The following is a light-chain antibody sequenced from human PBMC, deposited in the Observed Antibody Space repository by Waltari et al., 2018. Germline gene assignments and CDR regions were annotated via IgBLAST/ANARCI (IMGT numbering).Light chain of an antibody. V-gene: IGLV2-8*01. CDR1: SSDVGGYNF. J-gene: IGLJ2*01. CDR3: SSYAGHSNFLV. Sequence: QSALTQPPSASGSPGQSVTISCTGTSSDVGGYNFVSWYQQRPGKAPKLLIFEGTKRPSGVPDGCSGSKSGSTASLTVSGLQAEDEADYFCSSYAGHSNFLVFGGVTKLTVL. CDR2: EGT.